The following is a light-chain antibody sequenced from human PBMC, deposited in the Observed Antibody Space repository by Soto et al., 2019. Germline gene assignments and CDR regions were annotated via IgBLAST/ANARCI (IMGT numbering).Light chain of an antibody. V-gene: IGKV3-15*01. CDR1: QSVSSD. CDR2: GVS. Sequence: EIVMTQSQANLSASPGERATLSCRASQSVSSDLAWYQQKPGQAPRLLIYGVSTRATGIPARFSGSGSGTEFTLTISSLQSEDFAVYYWQQYNNWPPITFGQGTRLEIK. CDR3: QQYNNWPPIT. J-gene: IGKJ5*01.